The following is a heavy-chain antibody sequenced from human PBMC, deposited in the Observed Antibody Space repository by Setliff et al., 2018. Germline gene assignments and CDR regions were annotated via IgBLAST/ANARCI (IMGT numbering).Heavy chain of an antibody. D-gene: IGHD3-16*01. CDR2: IDPKSGRT. V-gene: IGHV1-2*02. CDR1: GYPFVGYF. J-gene: IGHJ4*02. CDR3: AKQGDLAFDY. Sequence: GASVKVSCKTSGYPFVGYFIYWMRQAPGQGLEWVGWIDPKSGRTKYGVKFQGRVTMTRDTSSSTIYMEVNSLTSDDTAVYFCAKQGDLAFDYWGQGTQVTVSS.